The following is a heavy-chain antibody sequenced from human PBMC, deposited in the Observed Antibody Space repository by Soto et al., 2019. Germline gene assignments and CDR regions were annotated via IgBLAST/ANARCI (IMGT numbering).Heavy chain of an antibody. J-gene: IGHJ5*02. CDR2: ISGSGGGT. CDR1: GFTFNIYA. CDR3: AREGGSLNWFDP. V-gene: IGHV3-23*01. D-gene: IGHD1-26*01. Sequence: PGGSLRLSCAASGFTFNIYAMSWVRQAPGKGLEWVSAISGSGGGTYYADSVEGRFTISRDNAKNSLYLQMNSLRDEDTAVYYCAREGGSLNWFDPWGQGTLVTVSS.